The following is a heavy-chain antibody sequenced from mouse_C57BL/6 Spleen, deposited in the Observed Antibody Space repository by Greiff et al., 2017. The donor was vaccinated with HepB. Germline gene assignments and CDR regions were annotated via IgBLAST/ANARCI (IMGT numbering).Heavy chain of an antibody. D-gene: IGHD2-5*01. V-gene: IGHV1-82*01. CDR2: IYPGDGDT. CDR1: GYAFSSSW. CDR3: ARGGLYYSKMDWYFDV. J-gene: IGHJ1*03. Sequence: QVQLQQSGPELVKPGASVKISCKASGYAFSSSWMNWVKQRPGKGLEWIGRIYPGDGDTNYNGKFKGKATLTADKSSSTAYMQLSSLTSEDSAVYFCARGGLYYSKMDWYFDVWGTGTTVTVSS.